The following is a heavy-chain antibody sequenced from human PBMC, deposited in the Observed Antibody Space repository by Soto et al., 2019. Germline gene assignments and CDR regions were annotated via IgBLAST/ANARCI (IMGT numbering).Heavy chain of an antibody. V-gene: IGHV3-23*01. J-gene: IGHJ4*02. Sequence: GGSLRRSCAASGFTFNKYVMNWVRQAPGKGLEWVATISGTGGSTYYADSVKGRFTISRDNSKNTLYLQMNSLRVEDTAVYYCAKHRLGGHYYYWGEGIQVTGSS. D-gene: IGHD3-3*01. CDR3: AKHRLGGHYYY. CDR2: ISGTGGST. CDR1: GFTFNKYV.